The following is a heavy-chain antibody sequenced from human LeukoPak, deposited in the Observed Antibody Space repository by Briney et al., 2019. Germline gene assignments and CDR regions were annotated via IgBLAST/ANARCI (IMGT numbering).Heavy chain of an antibody. CDR1: GGSISSHY. CDR2: IYYSGST. Sequence: SETLSLTCTVSGGSISSHYWSWIRQPPGKGLEWIGYIYYSGSTNYNPSLKSRVTISVDTSKNQFSLKLSSVTAADTAVYYCARVYSSSWYIYFDLWGRGTLVTVSS. CDR3: ARVYSSSWYIYFDL. J-gene: IGHJ2*01. D-gene: IGHD6-13*01. V-gene: IGHV4-59*11.